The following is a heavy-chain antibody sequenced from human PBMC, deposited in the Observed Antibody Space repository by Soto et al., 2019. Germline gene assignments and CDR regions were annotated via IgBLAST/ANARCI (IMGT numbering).Heavy chain of an antibody. Sequence: GGSLRLSCVASGFTFDDYAMYWVRQAPGKGLEWVSVISWNSGSIGYADSVKGRFTISRDNAKNSLFLQMNSLRTEDTAVYYCAKGGSVTFISPSGTGNWFDPWDQGTPVTVSS. CDR3: AKGGSVTFISPSGTGNWFDP. CDR2: ISWNSGSI. V-gene: IGHV3-9*01. CDR1: GFTFDDYA. J-gene: IGHJ5*02. D-gene: IGHD1-26*01.